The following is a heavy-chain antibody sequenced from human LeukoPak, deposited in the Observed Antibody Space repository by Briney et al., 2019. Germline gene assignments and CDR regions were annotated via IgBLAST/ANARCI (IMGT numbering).Heavy chain of an antibody. V-gene: IGHV4-39*01. CDR2: IYYSGGT. J-gene: IGHJ4*02. CDR3: ARHGSIATGAFTY. CDR1: GGSIGRSSYY. D-gene: IGHD6-13*01. Sequence: SETLSLTCSVSGGSIGRSSYYWGWTRQPPGKGLEWIGSIYYSGGTYYNPPPKSRVTISVDTSRNQFSLKLGSVTAADTAVYYCARHGSIATGAFTYWGQGTLVTVSS.